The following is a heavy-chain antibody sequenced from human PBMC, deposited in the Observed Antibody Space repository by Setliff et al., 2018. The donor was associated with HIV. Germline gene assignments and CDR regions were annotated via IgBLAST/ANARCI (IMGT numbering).Heavy chain of an antibody. CDR3: ASGREAVAGALHFDY. J-gene: IGHJ4*02. CDR1: GDSLIGFY. Sequence: SETLSLTCTVSGDSLIGFYWGWIRQPPGKGLEWIGYIYYSGSTNYNPSLKSRVTISVDTSKNQFSLKLSSVTAADTAVYYCASGREAVAGALHFDYWGQGPLVTVSS. D-gene: IGHD6-19*01. V-gene: IGHV4-59*08. CDR2: IYYSGST.